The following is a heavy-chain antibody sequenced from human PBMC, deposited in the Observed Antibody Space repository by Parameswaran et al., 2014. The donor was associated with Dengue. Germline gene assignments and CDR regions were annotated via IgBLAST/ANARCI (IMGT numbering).Heavy chain of an antibody. V-gene: IGHV1-3*01. D-gene: IGHD6-13*01. J-gene: IGHJ4*02. CDR3: ATSSSWYSFDY. CDR2: INAGNGST. Sequence: WVRQAPGQRLEWMGWINAGNGSTKYSQKFQGRVTITRDTSASTAYMELSSLRSEDTAVYYCATSSSWYSFDYWGQGTLVTVSS.